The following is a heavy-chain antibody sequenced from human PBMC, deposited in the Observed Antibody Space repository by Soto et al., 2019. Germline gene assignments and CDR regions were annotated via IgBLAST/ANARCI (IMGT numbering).Heavy chain of an antibody. Sequence: GGSLRLSCAASGFTFSSYWMSWVRQAPGKGLEWVANIKQDGSEKYYVDSVKGRFTISRDNAKNSLYLQMNSLRAEDTAVYYCARALGPHYGGTPYYFDYWGQGTLVTVSS. CDR2: IKQDGSEK. D-gene: IGHD4-17*01. CDR3: ARALGPHYGGTPYYFDY. J-gene: IGHJ4*02. V-gene: IGHV3-7*03. CDR1: GFTFSSYW.